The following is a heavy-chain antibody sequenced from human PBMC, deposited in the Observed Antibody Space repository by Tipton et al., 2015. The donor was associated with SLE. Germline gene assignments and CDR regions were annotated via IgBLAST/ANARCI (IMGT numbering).Heavy chain of an antibody. Sequence: TLSLTCTVSGGSISSYYWSWLRQPPGKGLEWIGHVYHSGSTIYNPSLKSRVTISIDTPKKEFSLNLRYVTAADTAVYYCARGGTLYVWGQWTTFTVSS. D-gene: IGHD1-26*01. CDR2: VYHSGST. V-gene: IGHV4-59*08. CDR3: ARGGTLYV. J-gene: IGHJ6*02. CDR1: GGSISSYY.